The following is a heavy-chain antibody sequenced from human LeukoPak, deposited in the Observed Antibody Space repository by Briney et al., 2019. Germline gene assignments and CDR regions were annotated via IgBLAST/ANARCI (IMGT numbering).Heavy chain of an antibody. CDR3: ARTASSGYYYRAEYFQH. D-gene: IGHD3-22*01. Sequence: ASVKVSCKASGYTFTSYGISWVRQAPGQGLEWMGWISAYNGNTNYAQKLQGRVTMTTDTSTSAAYMELRSLRSDDTAVYYCARTASSGYYYRAEYFQHWGQGTLVTVSS. CDR1: GYTFTSYG. V-gene: IGHV1-18*01. CDR2: ISAYNGNT. J-gene: IGHJ1*01.